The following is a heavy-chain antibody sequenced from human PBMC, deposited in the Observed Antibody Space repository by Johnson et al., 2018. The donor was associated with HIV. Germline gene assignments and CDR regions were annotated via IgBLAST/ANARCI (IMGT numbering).Heavy chain of an antibody. Sequence: VQLVESGGGLVQHGGSLRLSCAASGFTFSNYDMHWVRQATGKRLEWVSGIGTTGDKFFLDSVKGRFTISRDTAKNSLYLQMNSLKTEDTAVYYCVRVELGAFDIWGQGTMVTVSS. D-gene: IGHD1-7*01. CDR3: VRVELGAFDI. CDR1: GFTFSNYD. J-gene: IGHJ3*02. CDR2: IGTTGDK. V-gene: IGHV3-13*01.